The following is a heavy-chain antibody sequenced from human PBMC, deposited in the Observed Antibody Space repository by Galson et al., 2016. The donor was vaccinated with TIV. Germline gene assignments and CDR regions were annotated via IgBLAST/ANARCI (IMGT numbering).Heavy chain of an antibody. V-gene: IGHV3-23*01. Sequence: SLRLSCAASGFTFSAYAMSWVRQAPGKGLEWVSAIIGTTGDTSYTDSVKGRFTISRDISKNTLFLQMNSLRADDTAVYYCARVKGDGEYSYGAFEFWGQGTQVTVSS. J-gene: IGHJ4*02. CDR2: IIGTTGDT. CDR3: ARVKGDGEYSYGAFEF. D-gene: IGHD5-18*01. CDR1: GFTFSAYA.